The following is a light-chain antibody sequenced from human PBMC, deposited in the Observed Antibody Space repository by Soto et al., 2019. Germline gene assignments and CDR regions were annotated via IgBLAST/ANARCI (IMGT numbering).Light chain of an antibody. CDR3: QQYNNWPPLT. CDR2: GAS. V-gene: IGKV3-15*01. CDR1: QSVSSN. Sequence: EIVMTQSPATLSVSPGERATLSCRASQSVSSNLAWYQQKPGQAPRLLIYGASTRATGIPARFSGSGSGTEFTLTISGLQSKDLAVYYCQQYNNWPPLTFGGGTKVEIK. J-gene: IGKJ4*01.